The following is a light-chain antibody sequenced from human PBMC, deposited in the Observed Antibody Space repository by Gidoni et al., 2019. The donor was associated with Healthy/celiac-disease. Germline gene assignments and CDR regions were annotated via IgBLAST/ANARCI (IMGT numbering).Light chain of an antibody. Sequence: DIQMTQSPSTLSASVGDRVTITCRASQSISSWLAWYQQKPGKAPKLLIYKASSLESGVPSRFRGSGSGTEFTLTISSLQPDDFATYYCQQYTSYPWTFGQXTKVEIK. V-gene: IGKV1-5*03. CDR3: QQYTSYPWT. J-gene: IGKJ1*01. CDR2: KAS. CDR1: QSISSW.